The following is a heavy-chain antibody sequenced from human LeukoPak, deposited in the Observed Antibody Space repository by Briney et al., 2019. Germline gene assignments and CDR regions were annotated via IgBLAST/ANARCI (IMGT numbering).Heavy chain of an antibody. CDR1: GFTFSTYG. CDR3: AKDKGSLYFDY. V-gene: IGHV3-30*18. CDR2: ISYDGSNK. D-gene: IGHD1-26*01. J-gene: IGHJ4*02. Sequence: QSGGSLRLSCAASGFTFSTYGMHWVRQAPGKGLEWVAFISYDGSNKYLPDSVKGRFTISRDNSKNTLYLQMNSLRAEDTAVYYCAKDKGSLYFDYWGQGTLVTVSS.